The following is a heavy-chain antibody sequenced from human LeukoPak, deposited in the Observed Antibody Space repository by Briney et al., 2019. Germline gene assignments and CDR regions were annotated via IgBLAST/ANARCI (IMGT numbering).Heavy chain of an antibody. CDR1: GGSFSGYY. CDR3: ARVSRDWNYGSDWFDP. Sequence: NASETLSLTCAVYGGSFSGYYWSWIRQPPGKGLEWIGEINHNGSTNYNPSLKSRVTISVDTSKSQFSLKLSSVTAADTAVYYCARVSRDWNYGSDWFDPWGQGTLVTVSS. D-gene: IGHD1-7*01. V-gene: IGHV4-34*01. J-gene: IGHJ5*02. CDR2: INHNGST.